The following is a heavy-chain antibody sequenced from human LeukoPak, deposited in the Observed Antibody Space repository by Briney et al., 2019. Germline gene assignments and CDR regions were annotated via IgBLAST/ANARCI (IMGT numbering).Heavy chain of an antibody. D-gene: IGHD5-18*01. CDR3: AKVLSKIYIYGPFDY. CDR1: GFTFRDYA. Sequence: GGSLRLSCAASGFTFRDYAMTWVRQAPGHGPEWVSTFAAGGNSTYYADSVKGRCIITRDNSKNTLYLQMNSLRAEDTAVYYCAKVLSKIYIYGPFDYWGQGSLVTVSS. CDR2: FAAGGNST. J-gene: IGHJ4*02. V-gene: IGHV3-23*01.